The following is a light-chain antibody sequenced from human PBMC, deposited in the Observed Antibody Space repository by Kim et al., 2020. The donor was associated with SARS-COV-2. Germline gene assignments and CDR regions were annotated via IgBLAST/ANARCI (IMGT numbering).Light chain of an antibody. Sequence: SYELTQPPSVSVAPGETATVTCGGNDIGSRTVHWHQQKPGQAPVLVLYFDTDRPSGVPERFSGSNFGNTATLTITRVEAGDEADYFCQVWDTSRDHFYVFGTGTKVTVL. CDR3: QVWDTSRDHFYV. J-gene: IGLJ1*01. CDR2: FDT. CDR1: DIGSRT. V-gene: IGLV3-21*01.